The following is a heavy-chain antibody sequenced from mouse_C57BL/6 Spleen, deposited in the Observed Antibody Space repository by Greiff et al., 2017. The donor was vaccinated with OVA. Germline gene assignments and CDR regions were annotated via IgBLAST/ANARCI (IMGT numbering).Heavy chain of an antibody. J-gene: IGHJ2*01. D-gene: IGHD2-1*01. CDR3: ARLRGIYYPYYFAS. CDR1: GYTFTDHT. Sequence: QVQLQQSDAELVKPGASVKISCKVSGYTFTDHTIHWMKQRPEQGLEWIGSIYPRDGSTKYNEKFKGKATLTADKSSSTAYMQLNSLTSEDSAFYFWARLRGIYYPYYFASCGQGTTLTVSP. V-gene: IGHV1-78*01. CDR2: IYPRDGST.